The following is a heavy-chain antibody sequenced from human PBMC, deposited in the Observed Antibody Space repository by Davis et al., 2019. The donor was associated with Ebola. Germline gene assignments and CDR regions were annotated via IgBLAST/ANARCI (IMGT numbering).Heavy chain of an antibody. D-gene: IGHD1-26*01. CDR3: ARDAVGANFDY. V-gene: IGHV3-30-3*01. Sequence: GGSLRLSCAASEFTFTTYVMHWVRQAPGKGLEWVAVISYDGDNSYYADSVKGRFTISRDNAKNSLYLQMNSLRAEDTAVYYCARDAVGANFDYWGQGTLVTVSS. CDR2: ISYDGDNS. CDR1: EFTFTTYV. J-gene: IGHJ4*02.